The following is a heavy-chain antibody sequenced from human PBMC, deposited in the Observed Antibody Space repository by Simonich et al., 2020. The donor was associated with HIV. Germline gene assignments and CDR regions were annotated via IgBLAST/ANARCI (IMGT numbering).Heavy chain of an antibody. V-gene: IGHV4-38-2*01. D-gene: IGHD3-16*02. CDR2: IYHSGGT. CDR1: GYSISSGDY. CDR3: ARMAGGSYRSFDY. Sequence: QVQLQESGPGLVKPSGTLSLTCAVSGYSISSGDYWGWIRQPPGKGLGWIGGIYHSGGTYCTPSLTGRVTISVATSKNQFSMKLSSVTDADTAVYYCARMAGGSYRSFDYWGQATLVTVSS. J-gene: IGHJ4*02.